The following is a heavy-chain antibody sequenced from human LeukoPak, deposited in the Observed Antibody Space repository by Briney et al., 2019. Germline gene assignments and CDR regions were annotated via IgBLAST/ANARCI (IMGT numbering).Heavy chain of an antibody. V-gene: IGHV3-30*02. CDR3: AKDRGYYGSGSYSGFDY. CDR2: TRYDGSNK. D-gene: IGHD3-10*01. J-gene: IGHJ4*02. CDR1: GFTFSNNG. Sequence: GGSLRLSCAASGFTFSNNGMHWVRQAPGKGLQWVAFTRYDGSNKYYADSVKGRFTISRDNSKNTLYLQMNSLRAEDTAVYYCAKDRGYYGSGSYSGFDYWGQGTLVTVSS.